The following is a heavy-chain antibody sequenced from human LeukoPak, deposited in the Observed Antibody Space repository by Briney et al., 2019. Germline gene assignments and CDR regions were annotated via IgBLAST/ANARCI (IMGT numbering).Heavy chain of an antibody. CDR2: ISGSGGST. Sequence: GGSLRLSCAASGFTFSRYALSWVRQAPGKGLECVSAISGSGGSTYSADSLKGRFTISRDNSKNTLYLQINSLRTDDTAVFYCARGGLGSAFDNWGQGTLVTVSS. D-gene: IGHD6-19*01. V-gene: IGHV3-23*01. CDR3: ARGGLGSAFDN. CDR1: GFTFSRYA. J-gene: IGHJ4*02.